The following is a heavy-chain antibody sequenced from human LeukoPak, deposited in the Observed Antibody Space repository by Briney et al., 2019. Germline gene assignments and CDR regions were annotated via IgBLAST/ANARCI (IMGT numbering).Heavy chain of an antibody. CDR2: ISSSSSYI. CDR3: ARDRFDILIGSDAFDI. D-gene: IGHD3-9*01. V-gene: IGHV3-21*01. J-gene: IGHJ3*02. CDR1: GFTFSSYS. Sequence: GGSLRLSCAASGFTFSSYSMNWVRQAPGKGLEWVSSISSSSSYIYYADSVKGRFTISRDNAKNSLYLQMNSLRAEDTAVYYCARDRFDILIGSDAFDIWGQGTMVTVSS.